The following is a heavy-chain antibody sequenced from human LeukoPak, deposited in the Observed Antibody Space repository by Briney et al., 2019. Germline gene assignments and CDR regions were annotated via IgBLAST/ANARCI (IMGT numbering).Heavy chain of an antibody. CDR3: ARESMVRGVIIRRGNWFDP. Sequence: SETLSLTCAVYGGSFSGYYWGWIRQPPGKGLEWIGEINHSGSTNYNPSLKSRVTISVDTSKNQFSLKLSSVTAADTAVYYCARESMVRGVIIRRGNWFDPWGQGTLVTVSS. CDR2: INHSGST. CDR1: GGSFSGYY. D-gene: IGHD3-10*01. J-gene: IGHJ5*02. V-gene: IGHV4-34*01.